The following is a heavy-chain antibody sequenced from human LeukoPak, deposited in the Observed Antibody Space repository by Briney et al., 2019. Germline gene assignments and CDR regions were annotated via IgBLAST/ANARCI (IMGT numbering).Heavy chain of an antibody. CDR1: GFTVSSNY. D-gene: IGHD1-26*01. V-gene: IGHV3-53*01. J-gene: IGHJ4*02. CDR2: IYSGGRT. Sequence: RGSLRLSCAAAGFTVSSNYMSWVRQAPGKGLEWVSVIYSGGRTYYADSVKGRFTISRDNSKNTLYLQMNSLRAEDTAVYYCARSSVGATPYYFDYWGQGTLVTVSS. CDR3: ARSSVGATPYYFDY.